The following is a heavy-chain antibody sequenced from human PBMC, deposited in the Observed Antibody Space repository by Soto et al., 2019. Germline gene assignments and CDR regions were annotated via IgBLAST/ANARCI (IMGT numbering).Heavy chain of an antibody. J-gene: IGHJ6*02. CDR3: ARGGYYDNSWGKLNHYGLGV. CDR2: ISPYDDKT. CDR1: GYTFIRYG. D-gene: IGHD3-16*01. V-gene: IGHV1-18*01. Sequence: ASVKVSCKASGYTFIRYGISWVRQAPGQGFEWMGWISPYDDKTIYAQKLQGRVIMTTDTSTRIVYMELRGLKSDDTAVYYCARGGYYDNSWGKLNHYGLGVWGQGTSVTVSS.